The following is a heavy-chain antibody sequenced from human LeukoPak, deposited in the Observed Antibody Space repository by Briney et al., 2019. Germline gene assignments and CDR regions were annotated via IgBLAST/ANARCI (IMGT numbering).Heavy chain of an antibody. D-gene: IGHD5-18*01. V-gene: IGHV3-30*02. J-gene: IGHJ4*02. CDR2: IRYDGSNK. Sequence: GRSLRLSCAASGFTFSSYGMHWVRQAPGKGLEWVAFIRYDGSNKYYADSVKGRFTISRDNSKNTLYLQMNSLRAEDTAVYYCARERRTQLWSSADYWGQGTLVTVSS. CDR3: ARERRTQLWSSADY. CDR1: GFTFSSYG.